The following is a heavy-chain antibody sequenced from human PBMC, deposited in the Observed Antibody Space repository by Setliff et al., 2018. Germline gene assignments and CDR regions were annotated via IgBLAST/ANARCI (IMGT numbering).Heavy chain of an antibody. CDR1: GDFISSGSYY. D-gene: IGHD2-15*01. CDR3: ARGHCSSGECPNYFDP. Sequence: SETLSLTCSLSGDFISSGSYYWSWIRQTAGNGLEWIGHVSSRGNTNYNPSLKSRVTISIDTSSKHFSLILTSVTAADTAVYYCARGHCSSGECPNYFDPWGQGTQVTVSS. V-gene: IGHV4-61*09. CDR2: VSSRGNT. J-gene: IGHJ5*02.